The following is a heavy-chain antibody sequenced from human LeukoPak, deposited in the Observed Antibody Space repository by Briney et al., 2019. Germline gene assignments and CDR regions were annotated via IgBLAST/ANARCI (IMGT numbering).Heavy chain of an antibody. CDR3: ARDKNWCTNGVCYMFQCFDP. J-gene: IGHJ5*02. Sequence: ASVKVSCKASGYTFTSYGISWVRQAPGQGLEWMGWISAYNGNTNYAQKLQGRVTMTTDTSTSTAYMELRSLRSDDTAVYYCARDKNWCTNGVCYMFQCFDPWGQGTLVTVSS. D-gene: IGHD2-8*01. V-gene: IGHV1-18*01. CDR1: GYTFTSYG. CDR2: ISAYNGNT.